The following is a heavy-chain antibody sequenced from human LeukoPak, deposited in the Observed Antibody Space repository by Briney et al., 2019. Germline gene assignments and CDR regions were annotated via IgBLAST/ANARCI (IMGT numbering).Heavy chain of an antibody. Sequence: SETLSLTCTVSGGSISSYYWSWIRQPAGKGLEWIGRIYTSGSTNYNPSLKSRVTISVDTSKNQFSLKLSSLTAADTALFYCGSFQTSCDSWGQGTLVTVSS. CDR2: IYTSGST. J-gene: IGHJ4*02. CDR1: GGSISSYY. D-gene: IGHD2-21*01. CDR3: GSFQTSCDS. V-gene: IGHV4-4*07.